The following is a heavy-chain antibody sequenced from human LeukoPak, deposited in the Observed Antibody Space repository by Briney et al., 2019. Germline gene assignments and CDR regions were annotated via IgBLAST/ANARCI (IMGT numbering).Heavy chain of an antibody. J-gene: IGHJ5*02. CDR1: GGTFSSYA. D-gene: IGHD6-19*01. CDR3: ARGGSSGWYHFDP. CDR2: IIPIFGTA. Sequence: SVKVSCKASGGTFSSYAISWVRQAPGQGLEWMGGIIPIFGTANYAQKFQGRVTITADESTSTAYMELSSLRSEDTAVYYCARGGSSGWYHFDPWGQGTLVTVSS. V-gene: IGHV1-69*13.